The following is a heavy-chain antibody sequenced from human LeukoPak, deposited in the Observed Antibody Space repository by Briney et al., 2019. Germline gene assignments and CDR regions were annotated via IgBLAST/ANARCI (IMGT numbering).Heavy chain of an antibody. D-gene: IGHD5-18*01. CDR3: ARPRNGYSYDAFDI. J-gene: IGHJ3*02. V-gene: IGHV4-34*01. CDR2: INHSGST. CDR1: GGSFSGYY. Sequence: SETLSLTCAVYGGSFSGYYWSWIRQPPGKGLEWIGEINHSGSTNYNPFLKSRVAISVDTSKNQFSLKLSSVTAADTAVYYCARPRNGYSYDAFDIWGQGTMVTVSS.